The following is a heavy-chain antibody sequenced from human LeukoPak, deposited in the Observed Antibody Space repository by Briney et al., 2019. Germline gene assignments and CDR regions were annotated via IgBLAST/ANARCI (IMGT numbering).Heavy chain of an antibody. J-gene: IGHJ4*02. D-gene: IGHD3-22*01. CDR1: GFTFSSYW. V-gene: IGHV3-7*01. Sequence: GGSLRLSCAASGFTFSSYWMSWVRLAPGKGLEWVANIKQDGSEKYYLDSVKGRFTISRDNAKNSLYLQMNSLRAEDTAVYYCARDLYDSSGYYSRLDYWGQGTLVTVSS. CDR3: ARDLYDSSGYYSRLDY. CDR2: IKQDGSEK.